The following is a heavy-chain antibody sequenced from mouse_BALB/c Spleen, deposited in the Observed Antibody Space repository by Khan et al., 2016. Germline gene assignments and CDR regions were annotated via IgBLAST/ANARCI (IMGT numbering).Heavy chain of an antibody. Sequence: VQLQQSGPELVKPGASVKVSCKASAYSFTDYNIYWVKQSHGKSLEWIGYIDPHNGGTVYNQKFKGKATLTVDKSSSTAFMHLNSLASEDSAVYYCARSSYGYDCWYFDVWVAGTTVTVSA. CDR3: ARSSYGYDCWYFDV. V-gene: IGHV1S135*01. CDR1: AYSFTDYN. D-gene: IGHD2-9*01. CDR2: IDPHNGGT. J-gene: IGHJ1*01.